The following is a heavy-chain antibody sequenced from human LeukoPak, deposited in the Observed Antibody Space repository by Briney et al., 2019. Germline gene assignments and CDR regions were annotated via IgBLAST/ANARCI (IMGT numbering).Heavy chain of an antibody. J-gene: IGHJ4*02. CDR1: GYSISSGYY. Sequence: NSSETLSLTCAVSGYSISSGYYWGWIRQPPGKGLEWIGSIYHSGSTYYNPSLKSRVTISVDTSKNQFSLKLSSVTAADTAVYYCARGARPVGAKALAPGAVYFDYWGQGTLVTLSS. V-gene: IGHV4-38-2*01. CDR2: IYHSGST. D-gene: IGHD1-26*01. CDR3: ARGARPVGAKALAPGAVYFDY.